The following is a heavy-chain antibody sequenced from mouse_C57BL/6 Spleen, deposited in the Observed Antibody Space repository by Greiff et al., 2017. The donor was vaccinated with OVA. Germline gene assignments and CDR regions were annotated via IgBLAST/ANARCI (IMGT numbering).Heavy chain of an antibody. J-gene: IGHJ3*01. CDR1: GFTFSSYA. CDR3: TREESNYGGAY. Sequence: EVKLVESGEGLVKPGGSLKLSCAASGFTFSSYAMSWVRQTPEKRLEWVAYISSGGDYIYYADTVKGRFTISRDNARNTLYLQMSSLKSEDTAMYYCTREESNYGGAYWGQGTLVTVSA. CDR2: ISSGGDYI. V-gene: IGHV5-9-1*02. D-gene: IGHD2-5*01.